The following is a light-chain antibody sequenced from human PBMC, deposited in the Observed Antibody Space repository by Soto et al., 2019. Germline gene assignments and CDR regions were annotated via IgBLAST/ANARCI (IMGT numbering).Light chain of an antibody. V-gene: IGLV2-14*01. CDR2: EVR. CDR3: SSYTSDDVRYV. CDR1: SSDVGDYNY. Sequence: QSALTQPASVSGSPGQSITISCTGTSSDVGDYNYVSWYQHHPGKAPKVMIYEVRNRPSGVSNRFSGSKSGNTASLTISGLQAEDEADYYCSSYTSDDVRYVFGTGTKVTVL. J-gene: IGLJ1*01.